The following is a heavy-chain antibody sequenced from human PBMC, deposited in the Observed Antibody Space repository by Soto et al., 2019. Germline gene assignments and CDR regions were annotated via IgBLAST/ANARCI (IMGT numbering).Heavy chain of an antibody. CDR2: LDNDGTNT. Sequence: EVQLVESGGGLVQPGGSLRLSCAASGFTFSTYWMHWVRQAPGKGLVWVSRLDNDGTNTRYADSVKGRFTVSRDNGKNTVYLQMDRLRAEDTAVYYCARDGGTYFDYWGQGTLVTVSS. V-gene: IGHV3-74*01. J-gene: IGHJ4*02. CDR3: ARDGGTYFDY. CDR1: GFTFSTYW. D-gene: IGHD3-16*01.